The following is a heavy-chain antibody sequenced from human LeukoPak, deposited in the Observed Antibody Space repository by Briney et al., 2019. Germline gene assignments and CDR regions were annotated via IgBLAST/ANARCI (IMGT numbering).Heavy chain of an antibody. Sequence: PGGSLRLSCAASGFTFSSYWMHWIRQPPGKGLEWIGEINHSGSTNYNPSLKSRVTISVDTSKNQFSLKLSSVTAADTAVYYCARGRTWRRYYDSSGYYSDYWGQGTLVTVSS. D-gene: IGHD3-22*01. J-gene: IGHJ4*02. CDR1: GFTFSSYW. V-gene: IGHV4-34*01. CDR3: ARGRTWRRYYDSSGYYSDY. CDR2: INHSGST.